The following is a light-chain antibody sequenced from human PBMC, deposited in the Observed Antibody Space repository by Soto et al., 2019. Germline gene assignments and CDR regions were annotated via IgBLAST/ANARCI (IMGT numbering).Light chain of an antibody. V-gene: IGKV3-20*01. CDR3: QQYGSSRWT. CDR2: GAS. Sequence: EIVLPQSPGTLSLSPGERETLSCRASQSVSSSYLAWYQQNPGQAPRLLIYGASSRATGIPDRLSGSGSGKDFILTISRLEPEDFAVYYCQQYGSSRWTFGQGTTVEI. CDR1: QSVSSSY. J-gene: IGKJ1*01.